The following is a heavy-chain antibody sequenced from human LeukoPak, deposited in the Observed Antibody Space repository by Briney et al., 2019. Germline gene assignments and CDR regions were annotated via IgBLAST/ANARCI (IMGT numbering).Heavy chain of an antibody. D-gene: IGHD3-22*01. V-gene: IGHV4-59*01. CDR1: GGSISSYY. Sequence: PSETLSLTCTVSGGSISSYYWSWIRQPPGKGLEWIGYIYYSGSTNYNPSLKSRVTISVDTSKNQFSLQLSSVTAADTAVYYCARDPQITMIRDWGQGTLVTVSS. CDR3: ARDPQITMIRD. J-gene: IGHJ4*02. CDR2: IYYSGST.